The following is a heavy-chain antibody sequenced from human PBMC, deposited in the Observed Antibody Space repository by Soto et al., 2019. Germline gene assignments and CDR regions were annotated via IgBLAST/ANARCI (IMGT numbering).Heavy chain of an antibody. D-gene: IGHD1-26*01. Sequence: QVQLVESGGGVVQPGRSLRLSCGASGFKFSTYGMHWVRQAPGKGLEWVAVISYDGNNKDYADSVKGRFTISRDNSKNTSYLQMNSLRAEVTAVYYCAKGLVGYVFGVQDYYFGMDVWGQGTTVAVSS. V-gene: IGHV3-30*18. CDR2: ISYDGNNK. CDR3: AKGLVGYVFGVQDYYFGMDV. J-gene: IGHJ6*02. CDR1: GFKFSTYG.